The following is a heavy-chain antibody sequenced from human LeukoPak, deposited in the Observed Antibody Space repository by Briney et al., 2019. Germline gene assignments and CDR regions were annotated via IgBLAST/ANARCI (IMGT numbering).Heavy chain of an antibody. V-gene: IGHV3-23*01. J-gene: IGHJ3*01. CDR1: GFIFSNYA. CDR2: ISGSGSNT. D-gene: IGHD4-17*01. CDR3: AKDPSGDYVGAFDG. Sequence: GGSLRLSCAASGFIFSNYAMSWVRQAPGKGLEWVSAISGSGSNTYYADSVKGRFTISRDNSKNTLYLQMNSLRAEDTAVYYCAKDPSGDYVGAFDGWDQGTRVTVSS.